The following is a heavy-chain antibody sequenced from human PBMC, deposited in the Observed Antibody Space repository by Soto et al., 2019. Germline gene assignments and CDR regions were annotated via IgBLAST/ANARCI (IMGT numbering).Heavy chain of an antibody. CDR1: GGSISSGDYY. V-gene: IGHV4-30-4*01. CDR3: GRSGFFAEYLQH. D-gene: IGHD1-26*01. CDR2: IYYSGST. J-gene: IGHJ1*01. Sequence: NPSETLSLTCTVSGGSISSGDYYWSWIRQPPGKGLEWIGYIYYSGSTYYNPSLKSRVTISVDTSKNQFSLKLSSVTAADTAVYYCGRSGFFAEYLQHWGQGTQVTVSS.